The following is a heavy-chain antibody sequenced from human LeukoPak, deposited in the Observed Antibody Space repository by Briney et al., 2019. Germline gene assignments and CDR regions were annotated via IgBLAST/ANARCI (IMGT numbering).Heavy chain of an antibody. V-gene: IGHV3-64D*06. D-gene: IGHD2-2*01. Sequence: GGSLRLSCSASGFTFSSYAMHWVRQAPGKGLEYVSAISSNGGSTYYADSVKGRFTISRDNSKNTLYLQTSSLRAEDTAVYYCVKSYCSSTSCYAGIAFDIWGQGTMVTVSS. J-gene: IGHJ3*02. CDR1: GFTFSSYA. CDR2: ISSNGGST. CDR3: VKSYCSSTSCYAGIAFDI.